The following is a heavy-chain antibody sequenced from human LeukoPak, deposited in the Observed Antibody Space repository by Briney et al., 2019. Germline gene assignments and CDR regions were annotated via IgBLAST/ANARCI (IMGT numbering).Heavy chain of an antibody. CDR1: GFTFSSYG. V-gene: IGHV3-30*18. Sequence: PGGSLRLSCAASGFTFSSYGMHWVRQAPGKGLEWVAVISSDGSNKYYADSVKGRFTISRDNSKNTLYLQMNSLRAEDTAVYYCAEEPGFGSSIPYFDYWGQGTLVTVSS. D-gene: IGHD3-10*01. CDR2: ISSDGSNK. J-gene: IGHJ4*02. CDR3: AEEPGFGSSIPYFDY.